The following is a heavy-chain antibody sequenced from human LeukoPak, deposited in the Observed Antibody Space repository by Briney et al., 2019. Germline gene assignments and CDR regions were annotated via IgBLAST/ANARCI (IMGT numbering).Heavy chain of an antibody. CDR1: GFTFDDYA. CDR3: AKDRSGTKSGPFDY. CDR2: ISWNSGSI. D-gene: IGHD1-14*01. V-gene: IGHV3-9*01. J-gene: IGHJ4*02. Sequence: GGSLRLSCAASGFTFDDYAMHWVRQAPGKGLEWVSGISWNSGSIGYADSVKGRFTISRDNAKNSLYLQMNSLRAEDTALYYCAKDRSGTKSGPFDYWGQGALVTVSS.